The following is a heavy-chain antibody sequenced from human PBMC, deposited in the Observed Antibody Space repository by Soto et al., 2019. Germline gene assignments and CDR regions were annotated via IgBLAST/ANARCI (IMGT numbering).Heavy chain of an antibody. CDR1: GGSISSSNW. J-gene: IGHJ3*02. D-gene: IGHD2-2*01. V-gene: IGHV4-4*02. CDR2: IYHSGST. CDR3: ARAAIGYCSSTSCYLRAFDI. Sequence: QVQLQESGPGLVKPSGTLSLTCAVSGGSISSSNWWSWVRQPPGKGLEWIGEIYHSGSTNYNPSLKSRVTIQVDKSKNQFSLKLSSVTAADTAVYYCARAAIGYCSSTSCYLRAFDIWGQGTMVTVSS.